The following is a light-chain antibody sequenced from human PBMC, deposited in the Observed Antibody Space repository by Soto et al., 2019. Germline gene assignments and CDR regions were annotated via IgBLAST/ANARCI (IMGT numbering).Light chain of an antibody. V-gene: IGKV3-20*01. CDR1: QSVSSIY. Sequence: EIVLTQSPGTLSLSPGERATLSFRASQSVSSIYLAWYQQKPGQAPRLLIYGASSRATGIPDRFSGSGSGRDFTLTISRLEPEDFAVYYCQQYGSSPPVTFGQGTKVDI. CDR3: QQYGSSPPVT. J-gene: IGKJ1*01. CDR2: GAS.